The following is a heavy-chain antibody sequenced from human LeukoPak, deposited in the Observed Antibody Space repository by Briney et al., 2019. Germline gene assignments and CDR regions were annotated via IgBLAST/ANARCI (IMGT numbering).Heavy chain of an antibody. D-gene: IGHD6-6*01. J-gene: IGHJ4*02. CDR2: FDPEDGET. V-gene: IGHV1-24*01. CDR1: GYTLTELS. Sequence: GASVKVSCKVSGYTLTELSMHWVRQAPGKGLEWMGGFDPEDGETIYAQKFQGRVTMTEDTSTDTAYMELSGLRSEDTAVYYCATDVSSSSGADYWGRGTLVTVSS. CDR3: ATDVSSSSGADY.